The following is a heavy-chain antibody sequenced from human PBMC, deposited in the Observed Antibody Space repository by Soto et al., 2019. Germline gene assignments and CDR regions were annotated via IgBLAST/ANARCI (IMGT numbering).Heavy chain of an antibody. V-gene: IGHV1-46*01. CDR1: GYTFTSYY. Sequence: QVQLVQSGAEVKKPGASVKVSCKASGYTFTSYYMHWVRQAPGQGLEWMGIINPSGGSTSYAQKFQGRVTMTRDTSTSTVYMELSSLRSEDTAVYYCALGVSGYYDSSGYYPNYYYYGMDVWGQGTTVTVSS. CDR3: ALGVSGYYDSSGYYPNYYYYGMDV. J-gene: IGHJ6*02. CDR2: INPSGGST. D-gene: IGHD3-22*01.